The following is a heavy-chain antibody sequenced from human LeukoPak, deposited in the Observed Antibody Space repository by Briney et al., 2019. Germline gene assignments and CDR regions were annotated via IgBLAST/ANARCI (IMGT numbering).Heavy chain of an antibody. CDR2: IYTSGST. D-gene: IGHD5-24*01. V-gene: IGHV4-4*07. CDR1: GGSISSYY. Sequence: SETLSLTCTVSGGSISSYYWSWIRQPAGKGLEWIGRIYTSGSTNYNPSLKSRVTISVDTSKNQLSLKLSSVSAADTAIYYCARGKGRDGYNWLLDYWGQGTLVTVSS. CDR3: ARGKGRDGYNWLLDY. J-gene: IGHJ4*02.